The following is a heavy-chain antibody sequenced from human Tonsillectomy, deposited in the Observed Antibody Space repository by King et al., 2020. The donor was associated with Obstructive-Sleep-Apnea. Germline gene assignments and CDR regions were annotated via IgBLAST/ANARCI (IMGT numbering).Heavy chain of an antibody. Sequence: GGWGGGGGQPGGSLGLSCAASGFTFSTHVMHGVRQAPGKGLEWLAVISYDGSNKYHAGSVRGRFTISRDNSENTLFVQLNSLSAEDTAIYYCARGGHRTRDFYGYGMDVWGQGTTVTVSS. V-gene: IGHV3-30-3*01. CDR3: ARGGHRTRDFYGYGMDV. D-gene: IGHD3-16*01. CDR2: ISYDGSNK. J-gene: IGHJ6*02. CDR1: GFTFSTHV.